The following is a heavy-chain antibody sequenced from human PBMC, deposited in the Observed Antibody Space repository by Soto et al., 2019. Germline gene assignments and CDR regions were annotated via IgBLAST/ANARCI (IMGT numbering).Heavy chain of an antibody. CDR1: GGSISSSSYY. V-gene: IGHV4-39*02. CDR2: IYYSGST. D-gene: IGHD1-1*01. CDR3: ARAQDPRTFDY. Sequence: SETLSLTCTVTGGSISSSSYYWGWIRQPPGKGLEWIGSIYYSGSTYYNPSLKNRATISVDTPTNHFSLRLSSVTAADTAVYYCARAQDPRTFDYWGQGTLVTVSS. J-gene: IGHJ4*02.